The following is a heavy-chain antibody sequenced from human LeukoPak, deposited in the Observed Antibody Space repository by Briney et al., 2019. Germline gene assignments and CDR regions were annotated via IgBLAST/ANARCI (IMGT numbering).Heavy chain of an antibody. Sequence: GGSLRLSCAASGFTLSNYNMNWVRPAPGKGLEWVSSITASSSYIYYADSVKGRFTISRDNAKNSLYLQMNSLRAEDTAIYYCARGYHDFDYWGQGTLVTVSS. CDR1: GFTLSNYN. CDR3: ARGYHDFDY. D-gene: IGHD2-15*01. J-gene: IGHJ4*02. V-gene: IGHV3-21*01. CDR2: ITASSSYI.